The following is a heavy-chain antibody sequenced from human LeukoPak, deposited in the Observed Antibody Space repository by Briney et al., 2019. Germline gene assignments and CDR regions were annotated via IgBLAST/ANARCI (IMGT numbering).Heavy chain of an antibody. CDR3: ARLPYRDGVAQDY. CDR1: GGTFSSYA. CDR2: IIPIFGTA. J-gene: IGHJ4*02. Sequence: ASVKVSCKASGGTFSSYAISWVRQAPGQGLEWMGGIIPIFGTANYAQKFQGRVTITADESTSTAYMELSSLRSEDTAVYYCARLPYRDGVAQDYWGQGTLVTVSS. D-gene: IGHD3-16*02. V-gene: IGHV1-69*13.